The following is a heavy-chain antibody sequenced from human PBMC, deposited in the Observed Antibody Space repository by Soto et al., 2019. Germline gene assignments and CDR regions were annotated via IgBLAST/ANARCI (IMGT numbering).Heavy chain of an antibody. J-gene: IGHJ5*02. V-gene: IGHV3-23*01. CDR2: ISGSATTT. Sequence: EVQLLESGGGLVQPGGSLRLSCAASGFTFSSYAMNWVRQAPGKGLEWVSSISGSATTTYYADSVKGRFTISRDNSKNTLYLQMNSLRAEDTAIYYCARGIPGYCGGATCYSGWFDPWGQGTLVTVSS. CDR1: GFTFSSYA. CDR3: ARGIPGYCGGATCYSGWFDP. D-gene: IGHD2-15*01.